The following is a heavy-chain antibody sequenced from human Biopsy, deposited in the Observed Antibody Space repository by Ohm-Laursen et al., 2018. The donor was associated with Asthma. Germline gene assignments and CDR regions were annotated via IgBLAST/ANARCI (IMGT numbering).Heavy chain of an antibody. D-gene: IGHD2-2*01. J-gene: IGHJ6*02. Sequence: SLRLSCAASGFTFSSYSMNWVRQAPGKGLEWVSSISSSSSYIYYADSVKGRFTISRDNAKNSLYLQMNSLRAEDTAVYYCARGGLGYCSSTSCYQNYYYGMDAWGQGTTVTVSS. CDR2: ISSSSSYI. V-gene: IGHV3-21*01. CDR3: ARGGLGYCSSTSCYQNYYYGMDA. CDR1: GFTFSSYS.